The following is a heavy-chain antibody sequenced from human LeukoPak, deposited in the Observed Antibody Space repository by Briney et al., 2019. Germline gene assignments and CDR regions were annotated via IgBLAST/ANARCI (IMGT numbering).Heavy chain of an antibody. V-gene: IGHV4-59*08. Sequence: SETLSLTCTVSDDSISSYYWIWIRQPPGKGLEWIGYIHHSGSANYNPSLRSRITMSVDTSKNHFSLSLTSVTAADTAVYYCARRSSGRPVDYWGQGTLVTVSS. D-gene: IGHD3-3*01. J-gene: IGHJ4*02. CDR2: IHHSGSA. CDR3: ARRSSGRPVDY. CDR1: DDSISSYY.